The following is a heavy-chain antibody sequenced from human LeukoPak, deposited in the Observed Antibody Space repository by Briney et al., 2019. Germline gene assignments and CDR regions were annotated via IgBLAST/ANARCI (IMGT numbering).Heavy chain of an antibody. CDR2: ISSIVTTV. D-gene: IGHD2-2*03. V-gene: IGHV3-48*03. Sequence: GGSLRLSCAASGFTFSSYEMNWVRQAPGKGLEWVPYISSIVTTVYYADSVKGRFTISRDNARNSLYLHMNSLRAEDTAVYYCARDGFHFYGLDVWGQGTTVTVSS. CDR3: ARDGFHFYGLDV. J-gene: IGHJ6*02. CDR1: GFTFSSYE.